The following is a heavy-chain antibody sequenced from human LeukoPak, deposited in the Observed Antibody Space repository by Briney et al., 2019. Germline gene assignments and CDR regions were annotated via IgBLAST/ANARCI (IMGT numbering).Heavy chain of an antibody. CDR2: IYYSGST. CDR3: ARDYGDYQFDH. CDR1: GGSISSSSYY. D-gene: IGHD4-17*01. Sequence: SETLSLTCTVSGGSISSSSYYWGWIRQPPGKGLEWTGNIYYSGSTYYKPSLKSRATISVDTSKNQFSLKLSSVSAADTAVYYCARDYGDYQFDHWGQGTLVTVSS. J-gene: IGHJ4*02. V-gene: IGHV4-39*02.